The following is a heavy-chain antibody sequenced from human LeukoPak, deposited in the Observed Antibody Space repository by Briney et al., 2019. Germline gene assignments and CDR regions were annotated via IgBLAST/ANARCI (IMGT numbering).Heavy chain of an antibody. V-gene: IGHV1-2*02. D-gene: IGHD4-11*01. CDR1: GYTFTYYY. CDR3: ARDLRYSDYIDY. CDR2: INPDSGDA. J-gene: IGHJ4*02. Sequence: GASVKVSCKASGYTFTYYYMHWVRQAPGQGLEWMGWINPDSGDANYAQSFQGRVTMTRDTSISTAYMELSSLTSDDTAIYYCARDLRYSDYIDYWGQGTLVTVSS.